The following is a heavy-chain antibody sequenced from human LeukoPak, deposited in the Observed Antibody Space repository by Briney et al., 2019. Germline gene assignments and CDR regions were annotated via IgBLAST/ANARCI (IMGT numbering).Heavy chain of an antibody. CDR3: ARDQEDYRPFDP. CDR1: GGSISSYY. CDR2: IYYSGST. Sequence: SETLSLTCTVSGGSISSYYWSWIRQPPGKGLEWIGYIYYSGSTNYNPSLKSRVTISVDTSKNQFSLKLSSVTAADTAVYYCARDQEDYRPFDPWGQGTLVTVSS. D-gene: IGHD4-11*01. V-gene: IGHV4-59*01. J-gene: IGHJ5*02.